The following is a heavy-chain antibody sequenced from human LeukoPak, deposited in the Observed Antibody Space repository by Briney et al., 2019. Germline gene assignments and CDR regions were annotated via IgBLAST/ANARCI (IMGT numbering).Heavy chain of an antibody. CDR2: IYHSGST. CDR3: ASGPSGYSYGTAAGNFDY. Sequence: SETLSLTCAVSGYSLSSGYYWGWIRQPPGKGLEWIGSIYHSGSTYYNPSLKSRVTISVDTSKNQFSLKLSSVTAADTAVYYCASGPSGYSYGTAAGNFDYWGQGTLVTVSS. CDR1: GYSLSSGYY. D-gene: IGHD5-18*01. V-gene: IGHV4-38-2*01. J-gene: IGHJ4*02.